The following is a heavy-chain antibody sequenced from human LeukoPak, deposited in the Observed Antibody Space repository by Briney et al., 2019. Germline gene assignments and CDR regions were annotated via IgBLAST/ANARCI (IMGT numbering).Heavy chain of an antibody. CDR1: GGSISSSSYY. J-gene: IGHJ5*02. D-gene: IGHD1-1*01. Sequence: SETLSLTCTVSGGSISSSSYYWGWIRQPPGKGLEWIGSMSYSGSAFYNPSLKSRVTISVDTSKNQFSLKVTSVTAADTAVYYCARRSLRPEWNRFDPWGQGTLVTVSS. CDR3: ARRSLRPEWNRFDP. CDR2: MSYSGSA. V-gene: IGHV4-39*01.